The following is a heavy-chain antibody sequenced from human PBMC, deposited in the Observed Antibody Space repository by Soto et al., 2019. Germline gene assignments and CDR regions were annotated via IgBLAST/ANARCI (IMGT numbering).Heavy chain of an antibody. V-gene: IGHV1-3*01. Sequence: QVQLVQSGAEVKKPGASVKVSCKASGYTFTNYALHWVRQAPGQRLEWMGWVNAGNGNTKHSQKFQGRVTITRDTSASTAYMELSSLRSEDTAVYYCARDLPPIDYWGQGTLVTVSS. CDR3: ARDLPPIDY. J-gene: IGHJ4*02. CDR2: VNAGNGNT. CDR1: GYTFTNYA.